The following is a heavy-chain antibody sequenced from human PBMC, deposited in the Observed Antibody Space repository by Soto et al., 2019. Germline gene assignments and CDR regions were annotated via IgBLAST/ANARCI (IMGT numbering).Heavy chain of an antibody. CDR2: IIPIFGTA. Sequence: QVQLVQSGAEVKKPGSSVKVSCKASGGTFSSYAISWVRQAPGQGLEWMGGIIPIFGTANYAQKVQGRVTMTADESTSAAGMERSSLRSEYAAGYYCARHVPAAGYYYGMAVWGQGATVTVSS. J-gene: IGHJ6*02. V-gene: IGHV1-69*12. CDR1: GGTFSSYA. D-gene: IGHD2-2*01. CDR3: ARHVPAAGYYYGMAV.